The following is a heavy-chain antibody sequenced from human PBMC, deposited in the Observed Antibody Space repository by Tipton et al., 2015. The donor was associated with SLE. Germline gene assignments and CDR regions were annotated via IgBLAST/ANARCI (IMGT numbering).Heavy chain of an antibody. D-gene: IGHD6-6*01. V-gene: IGHV3-53*04. CDR1: GFTFSSYS. Sequence: GSLRLSCAASGFTFSSYSMNWVRQAPGKGLEWVSVIYSGGSTYYADSVKGRFTISRHNSKNTLYLQMNSLRDEDTAVYYCARGGTSSSSDYYYMDVWGKGTTVTVSS. J-gene: IGHJ6*03. CDR3: ARGGTSSSSDYYYMDV. CDR2: IYSGGST.